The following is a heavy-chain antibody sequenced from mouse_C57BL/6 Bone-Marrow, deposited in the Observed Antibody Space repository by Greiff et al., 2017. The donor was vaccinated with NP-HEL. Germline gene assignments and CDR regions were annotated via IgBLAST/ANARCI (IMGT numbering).Heavy chain of an antibody. V-gene: IGHV5-4*01. Sequence: EVHLVESGGGLVKPGGSLKLSCAASGFTFSSYAMSWVRQTPEKRLEWVATISDGGSYTYYPDNVKGRFTISRDNAKNNLYLQMSHLKSEDTAMYYCARDDGYRDYFDYWGQGTTLTVSS. J-gene: IGHJ2*01. CDR3: ARDDGYRDYFDY. D-gene: IGHD2-3*01. CDR1: GFTFSSYA. CDR2: ISDGGSYT.